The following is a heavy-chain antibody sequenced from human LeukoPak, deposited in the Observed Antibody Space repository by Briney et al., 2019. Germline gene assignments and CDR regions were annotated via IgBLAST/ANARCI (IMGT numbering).Heavy chain of an antibody. V-gene: IGHV1-69*01. CDR2: IIPIFGTA. CDR3: AGTAPFDP. Sequence: WVRQAPGXGLEWMGGIIPIFGTANYAQKFQGRVTITADESTSTAYMELSSLRSEDTAVYYCAGTAPFDPWGQGTLVTVSS. D-gene: IGHD1/OR15-1a*01. J-gene: IGHJ5*02.